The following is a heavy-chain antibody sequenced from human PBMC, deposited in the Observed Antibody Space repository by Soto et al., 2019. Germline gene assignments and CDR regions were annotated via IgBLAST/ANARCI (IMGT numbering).Heavy chain of an antibody. CDR3: ERVGRLFRGSLDP. CDR1: GGSFSDTY. D-gene: IGHD2-15*01. J-gene: IGHJ5*02. CDR2: INHNPKT. V-gene: IGHV4-34*01. Sequence: QVHLQQWGAGLLKPSETLSLTCAVCGGSFSDTYWNWFRQPPVKGLEWIGEINHNPKTNYNPSLKTRSPSSLARSRTHFSRKLSPVTAADWAVYYCERVGRLFRGSLDPWGEGTLFT.